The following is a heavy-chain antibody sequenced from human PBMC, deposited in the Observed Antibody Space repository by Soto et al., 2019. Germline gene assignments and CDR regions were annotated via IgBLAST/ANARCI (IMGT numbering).Heavy chain of an antibody. J-gene: IGHJ4*02. CDR2: IWYDGSNK. V-gene: IGHV3-33*01. CDR1: GFTFSSFG. Sequence: QVQLVESGGGVVQPGRSLRLSCAASGFTFSSFGMHWVRQAPGKGLEWVAVIWYDGSNKYYADPVRGRFTISRDNSKNTRYMQMSSLRADDTAVYYCARCIGRSDWQCFDYWGQGPLVTVSS. CDR3: ARCIGRSDWQCFDY. D-gene: IGHD3-9*01.